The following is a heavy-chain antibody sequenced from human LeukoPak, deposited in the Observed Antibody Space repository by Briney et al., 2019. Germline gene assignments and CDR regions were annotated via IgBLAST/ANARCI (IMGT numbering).Heavy chain of an antibody. J-gene: IGHJ4*02. CDR2: ISSSGSTI. D-gene: IGHD2-15*01. CDR1: GFTFSSYE. Sequence: GGSLRLSCAASGFTFSSYEMNWVRQAPGKGLEWVSYISSSGSTIYYADSVKGRFTISRDNAKNSLYLQMNSLRAEDTAVYYCAKDRGMFLVGYLDYWGQGTLVTVSS. CDR3: AKDRGMFLVGYLDY. V-gene: IGHV3-48*03.